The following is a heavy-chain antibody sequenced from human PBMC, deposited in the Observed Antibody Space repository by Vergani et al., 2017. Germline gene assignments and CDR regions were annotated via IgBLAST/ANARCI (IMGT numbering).Heavy chain of an antibody. Sequence: VQLVESGGGVVQPGGSLRLSCAASGFTFSSYSMNWVRQAPGKGLEWVSYISSSSSTIYYADSVKGRFTISRDNAKNSLYLQMNSLRAEDTAVYYCARESDRKTYYDFWSGYYTYGMDVWGQGTTVTVSS. CDR3: ARESDRKTYYDFWSGYYTYGMDV. D-gene: IGHD3-3*01. J-gene: IGHJ6*02. CDR1: GFTFSSYS. CDR2: ISSSSSTI. V-gene: IGHV3-48*01.